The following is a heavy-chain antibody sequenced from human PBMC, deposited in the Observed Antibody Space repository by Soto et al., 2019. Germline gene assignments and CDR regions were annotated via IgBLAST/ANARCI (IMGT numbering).Heavy chain of an antibody. CDR2: ISHDGSTK. V-gene: IGHV3-30*03. Sequence: QVQLVESGGGVVQSGRSLRLSCAASEFPFSSYGMHWVRQAPGKGLEWVAVISHDGSTKYYADSVKGRFTISRDNSKNTPHLQMNSLRAEDMAVYYCATPFPRSGYNYDFGYFDLWGRGTLVTVSS. D-gene: IGHD3-22*01. CDR3: ATPFPRSGYNYDFGYFDL. J-gene: IGHJ2*01. CDR1: EFPFSSYG.